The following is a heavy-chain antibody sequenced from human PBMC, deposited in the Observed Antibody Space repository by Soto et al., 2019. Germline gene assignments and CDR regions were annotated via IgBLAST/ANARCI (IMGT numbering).Heavy chain of an antibody. V-gene: IGHV5-51*01. CDR3: ARHGGGNYPPLHDAFDI. D-gene: IGHD4-4*01. CDR2: IYPGDSDT. CDR1: GYSFTTYW. Sequence: PGESLKISCQGSGYSFTTYWIGWVRQMPGKGLEWMGIIYPGDSDTRYSPSFQGKVTISADKSISTAYLQWSGLKASDTAMYYCARHGGGNYPPLHDAFDIWGQGTMVTVSS. J-gene: IGHJ3*02.